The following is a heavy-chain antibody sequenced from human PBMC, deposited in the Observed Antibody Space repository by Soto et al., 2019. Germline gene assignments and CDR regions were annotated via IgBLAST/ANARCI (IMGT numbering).Heavy chain of an antibody. CDR1: GFTFSNYA. V-gene: IGHV3-23*01. CDR2: ISGSGGST. D-gene: IGHD1-1*01. J-gene: IGHJ4*02. CDR3: AKDRLLRVAGTPEFDY. Sequence: GGSLRLSCAASGFTFSNYAMSWVRQAPGKGLEWVSTISGSGGSTYYAESVKGRFTISRDYSKNTLYLQMNSLRAEDTAVYYCAKDRLLRVAGTPEFDYCGQGALVTVSS.